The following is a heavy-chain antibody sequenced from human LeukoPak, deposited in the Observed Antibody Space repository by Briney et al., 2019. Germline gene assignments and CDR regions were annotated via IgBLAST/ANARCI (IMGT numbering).Heavy chain of an antibody. CDR2: INNADNTT. V-gene: IGHV3-74*01. D-gene: IGHD3-10*01. J-gene: IGHJ6*04. CDR1: GFTVSNYY. CDR3: VKGGAWQGNAMDV. Sequence: GGPLSLSCAASGFTVSNYYIHWVRQAPGEGRVWGSRINNADNTTTYAESVEAPFTISSDNGKNMLYLQMSSLRDDDTAVYYCVKGGAWQGNAMDVWGKGTTVTVS.